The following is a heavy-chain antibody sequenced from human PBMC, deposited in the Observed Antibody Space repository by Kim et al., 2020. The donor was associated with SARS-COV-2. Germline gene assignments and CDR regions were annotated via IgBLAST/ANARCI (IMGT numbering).Heavy chain of an antibody. J-gene: IGHJ3*02. D-gene: IGHD5-12*01. CDR3: ARDHVFGVLSGYSGRGAFDI. V-gene: IGHV3-21*01. Sequence: GGSLRLSCAASGFTFSSYNMNWVRQAPGKGLEWVSSISSSSSYIYYADSVKGRFTISRDNAKNSLYLQMNSLRAEDTAVYYCARDHVFGVLSGYSGRGAFDIWGQGTMVTVSS. CDR2: ISSSSSYI. CDR1: GFTFSSYN.